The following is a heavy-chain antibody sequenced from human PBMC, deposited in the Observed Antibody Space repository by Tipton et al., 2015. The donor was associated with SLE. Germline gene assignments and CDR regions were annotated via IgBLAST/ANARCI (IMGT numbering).Heavy chain of an antibody. Sequence: TLSLTCSVSDDSIRDYYFSWIRQPPGKELEWIGYISYSGSTIYNPSLESRVTISLDTSKNHLSLKLSSVTAADTAVYYCARQPAAFDIWGQGTRVTVSS. CDR1: DDSIRDYY. V-gene: IGHV4-59*08. CDR3: ARQPAAFDI. CDR2: ISYSGST. J-gene: IGHJ3*02.